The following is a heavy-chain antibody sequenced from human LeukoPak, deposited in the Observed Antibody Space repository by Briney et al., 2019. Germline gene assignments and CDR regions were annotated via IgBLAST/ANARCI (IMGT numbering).Heavy chain of an antibody. CDR1: GFAFSSYS. Sequence: GGSLRLSCVASGFAFSSYSMSWVRQAPGEGLECLSAMSGSTGTTAYAASVRGRFTIPRDNSKNTLYLQMSSLRAEDTALYYCAKGRTAVRDTFDFWGQGTVVTVSS. V-gene: IGHV3-23*01. CDR2: MSGSTGTT. CDR3: AKGRTAVRDTFDF. D-gene: IGHD2-21*02. J-gene: IGHJ3*01.